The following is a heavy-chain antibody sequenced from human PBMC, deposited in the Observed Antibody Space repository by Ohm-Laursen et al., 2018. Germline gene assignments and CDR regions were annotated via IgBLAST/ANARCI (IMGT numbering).Heavy chain of an antibody. CDR1: GFTFSSYW. CDR3: ARSIAAAGLDV. Sequence: SLRLSCAASGFTFSSYWMHWVRQAPGKGLEWVSYISSSGSTIYYADSVKGRFTISRDNAKNSLYLQMNSLRAEDTAVYYCARSIAAAGLDVWGQGTTVTVSS. CDR2: ISSSGSTI. V-gene: IGHV3-48*04. J-gene: IGHJ6*02. D-gene: IGHD6-13*01.